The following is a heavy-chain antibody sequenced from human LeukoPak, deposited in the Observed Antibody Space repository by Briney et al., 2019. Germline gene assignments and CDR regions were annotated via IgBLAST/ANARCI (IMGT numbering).Heavy chain of an antibody. J-gene: IGHJ4*02. Sequence: GGSLRLSCAASGFSFRSYNMNWVRQAPGKGLEWVSYSSSGSSTIYYADSVKGRFTISRDNAKNSLYLQMNSLRDEDTAVYYCARVPGYCSGGSCFSTYFDYWGQGTLVTVSS. CDR1: GFSFRSYN. V-gene: IGHV3-48*02. D-gene: IGHD2-15*01. CDR3: ARVPGYCSGGSCFSTYFDY. CDR2: SSSGSSTI.